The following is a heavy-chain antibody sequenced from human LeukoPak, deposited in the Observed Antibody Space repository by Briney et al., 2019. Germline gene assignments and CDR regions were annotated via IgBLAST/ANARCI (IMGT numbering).Heavy chain of an antibody. Sequence: SVKVSCKASGYTFNHNGITWVRQPPGQGIEWMGWTSAYNSNTIYAQEFQGRVTMTTDTNTSTAYMMLRSLRSDDTAIYCCARDPSNTSGRYQYFDLWGRGTLVTVSS. CDR2: TSAYNSNT. CDR3: ARDPSNTSGRYQYFDL. D-gene: IGHD6-19*01. V-gene: IGHV1-18*01. CDR1: GYTFNHNG. J-gene: IGHJ2*01.